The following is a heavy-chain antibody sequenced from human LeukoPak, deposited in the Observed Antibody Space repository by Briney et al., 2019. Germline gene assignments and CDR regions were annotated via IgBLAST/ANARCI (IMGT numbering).Heavy chain of an antibody. CDR2: INPNSGGT. Sequence: WASVKVSCKASGYTFTGYYMHWVRQAPGQGLEWMGWINPNSGGTNYAQKFQGRVTMTRDTSISTAYMELSRLRSDDTAVYYCASLRYYYDSSGHDDWGQGTLVTVSS. V-gene: IGHV1-2*02. D-gene: IGHD3-22*01. CDR1: GYTFTGYY. J-gene: IGHJ4*02. CDR3: ASLRYYYDSSGHDD.